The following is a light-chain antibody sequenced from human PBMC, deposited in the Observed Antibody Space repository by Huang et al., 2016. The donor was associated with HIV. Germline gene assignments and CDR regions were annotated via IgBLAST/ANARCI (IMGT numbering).Light chain of an antibody. CDR3: QQYYIYPHA. CDR1: QGISSY. Sequence: AIRMTQSPSSLSASTGDRVTITCRASQGISSYLAWYQQKPGKAPKLLMSGASTLQSWVPLRFSGSGFGTEFTLTIDGLQSEDLGTYHCQQYYIYPHAFGQGTKLEI. V-gene: IGKV1-8*01. J-gene: IGKJ2*01. CDR2: GAS.